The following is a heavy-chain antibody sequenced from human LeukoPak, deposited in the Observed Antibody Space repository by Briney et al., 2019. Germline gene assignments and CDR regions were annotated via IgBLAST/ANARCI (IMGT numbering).Heavy chain of an antibody. CDR3: AKTPFTMIVVAHDY. CDR2: ISGSGGST. V-gene: IGHV3-23*01. D-gene: IGHD3-22*01. J-gene: IGHJ4*02. CDR1: GFTFSSYW. Sequence: PGGSLRLSCAASGFTFSSYWMSWVRQAPGKGLEWVSAISGSGGSTYYADSVKGRFTISRDNSKNTLYLQMNSLRAEDTAVYYCAKTPFTMIVVAHDYWGQGTLVTVSS.